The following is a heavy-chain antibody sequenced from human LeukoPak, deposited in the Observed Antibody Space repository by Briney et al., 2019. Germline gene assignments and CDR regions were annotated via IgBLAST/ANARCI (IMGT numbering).Heavy chain of an antibody. V-gene: IGHV3-30*04. D-gene: IGHD2-8*02. CDR2: IAYDGSNI. CDR3: SRDCYRDGYSGVCYTRDYFDY. J-gene: IGHJ4*02. Sequence: GGSLRLSCAASGFTFSSYAMHWVREAPGKGLEWVASIAYDGSNIYYRDSVKGRFTISRDNSKNTLYLQMNNLRPEDTAVYYCSRDCYRDGYSGVCYTRDYFDYWGQGTLVTVSS. CDR1: GFTFSSYA.